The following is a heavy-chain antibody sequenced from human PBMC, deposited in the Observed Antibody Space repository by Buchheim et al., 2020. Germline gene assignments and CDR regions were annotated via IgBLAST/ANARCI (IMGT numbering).Heavy chain of an antibody. CDR3: AREKYSSSWSSFDY. D-gene: IGHD6-13*01. J-gene: IGHJ4*02. Sequence: QVQLVESGGGVVQPGRSLRLSCAASGFTFSSYGMHWVRQAPGKGLEWVAVIWYDGSNKYYADSVKGRFTISRDNSKNTLYLQMNSLRAEGTAVYYCAREKYSSSWSSFDYWGQGTL. V-gene: IGHV3-33*01. CDR2: IWYDGSNK. CDR1: GFTFSSYG.